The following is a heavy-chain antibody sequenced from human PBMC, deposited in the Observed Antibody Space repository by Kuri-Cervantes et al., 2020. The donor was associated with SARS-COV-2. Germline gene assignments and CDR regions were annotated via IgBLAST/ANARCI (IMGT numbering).Heavy chain of an antibody. CDR1: GGPISSISYY. V-gene: IGHV4-39*01. Sequence: GSLRPSCTVSGGPISSISYYWGWIRQPPGRGLYWIGSIYYSGSTNYNPSLKSRVTLSVDTSKNQFSLKLSSVNAADTAVYYCARLPMIVVGNHNAFDIWGQGTMVTVSS. D-gene: IGHD3-22*01. J-gene: IGHJ3*02. CDR3: ARLPMIVVGNHNAFDI. CDR2: IYYSGST.